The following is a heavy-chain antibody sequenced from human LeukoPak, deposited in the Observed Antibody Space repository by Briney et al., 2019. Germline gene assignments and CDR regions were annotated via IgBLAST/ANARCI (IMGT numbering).Heavy chain of an antibody. CDR3: AREVTAMVLVG. CDR2: ISSSSSYI. D-gene: IGHD5-18*01. V-gene: IGHV3-21*01. CDR1: GFTFSSYS. J-gene: IGHJ4*02. Sequence: GGSLRLSCAASGFTFSSYSMNRVRQAPGKGLEWVSSISSSSSYIYYADSVKGRFTISRDNAKNSLYLQMNSLRAEDTAVYYCAREVTAMVLVGWGQGTLVTVSS.